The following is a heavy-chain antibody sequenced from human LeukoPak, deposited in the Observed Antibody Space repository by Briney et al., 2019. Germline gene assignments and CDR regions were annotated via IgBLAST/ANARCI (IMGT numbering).Heavy chain of an antibody. D-gene: IGHD3-3*01. V-gene: IGHV4-39*01. Sequence: SETLSLTCTVSGGSISSSSYYWGWIRQPPGKGLEWIGSIYYSGNTYYNPSLKSRVTISVDTSKNQFSLKLSSVTAADTAVYYCARSTIFGVVTIDYWGQGTLVTVSS. CDR3: ARSTIFGVVTIDY. CDR1: GGSISSSSYY. CDR2: IYYSGNT. J-gene: IGHJ4*02.